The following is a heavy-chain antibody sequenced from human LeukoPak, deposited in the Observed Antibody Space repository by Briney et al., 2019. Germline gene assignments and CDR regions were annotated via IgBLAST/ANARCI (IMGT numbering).Heavy chain of an antibody. CDR2: INPTGGST. Sequence: ASVKVSCKASGYRFTSQYVHWVRQAPGQGLEWMGIINPTGGSTRNAQKFQGRFSMTGDTSTSTVYMELSRLRSEDTAVYYCASFYNTNDALDIWGQGTTVTVSS. V-gene: IGHV1-46*01. CDR3: ASFYNTNDALDI. D-gene: IGHD5-24*01. J-gene: IGHJ3*02. CDR1: GYRFTSQY.